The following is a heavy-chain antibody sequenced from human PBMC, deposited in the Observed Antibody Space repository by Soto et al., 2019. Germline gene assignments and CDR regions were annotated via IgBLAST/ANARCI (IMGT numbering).Heavy chain of an antibody. CDR2: IGAAGDT. CDR1: GFTFNNYD. Sequence: GGSLRLSCTASGFTFNNYDMHLCRQSTGKGLEWLSGIGAAGDTYYPGAVNGRFTISRDNARNSLYLQMNSLSAADTAVYYCVRGVLGPGDYYYGMDVWGQGTTVTVSS. CDR3: VRGVLGPGDYYYGMDV. V-gene: IGHV3-13*01. J-gene: IGHJ6*02. D-gene: IGHD2-8*02.